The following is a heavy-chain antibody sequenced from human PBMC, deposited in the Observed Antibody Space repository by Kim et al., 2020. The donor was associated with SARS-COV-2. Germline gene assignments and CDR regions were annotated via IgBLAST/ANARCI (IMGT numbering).Heavy chain of an antibody. CDR1: GFTFSSYE. CDR3: ARCSGGSWDFDY. V-gene: IGHV3-48*03. CDR2: ISSSGSTI. Sequence: GGSLRLSCAASGFTFSSYEMNWVRQAPGKGLEWVSHISSSGSTIYYADSVKGRFTISRDNAKNSLYLQMNSLRAEDTAVYYCARCSGGSWDFDYWGQGTLVTVSS. J-gene: IGHJ4*02. D-gene: IGHD2-15*01.